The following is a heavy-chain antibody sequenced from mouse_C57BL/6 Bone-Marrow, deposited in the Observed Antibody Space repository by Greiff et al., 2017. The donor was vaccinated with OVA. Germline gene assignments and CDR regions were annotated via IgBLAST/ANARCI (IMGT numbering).Heavy chain of an antibody. D-gene: IGHD2-4*01. V-gene: IGHV14-4*01. CDR1: GFNIKDDY. Sequence: VHVKQSGAELVRPGASVKLSCTASGFNIKDDYMHWVKQRPEQGLEWIGWIDPENGDTEYASKFQGKATITADTSSNTAYLQLSSLTSEDTAVYYCTTFYYDYDNYWGQGTTLTVSS. J-gene: IGHJ2*01. CDR3: TTFYYDYDNY. CDR2: IDPENGDT.